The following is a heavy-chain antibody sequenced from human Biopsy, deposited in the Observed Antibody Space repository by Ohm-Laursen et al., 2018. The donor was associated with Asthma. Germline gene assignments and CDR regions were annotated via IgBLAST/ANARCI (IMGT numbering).Heavy chain of an antibody. D-gene: IGHD2-2*01. V-gene: IGHV1-69*13. CDR1: GGTFNTYV. J-gene: IGHJ4*02. CDR2: INSVFGTT. Sequence: SVKVSCNSLGGTFNTYVIGWVRQAPGQGLEWMGGINSVFGTTTSPQKFQDRVTITADDSTSTVYMELSSLRSEDTAVYYCARKAGSCISRTCYSLDFWGQGTLVTVSS. CDR3: ARKAGSCISRTCYSLDF.